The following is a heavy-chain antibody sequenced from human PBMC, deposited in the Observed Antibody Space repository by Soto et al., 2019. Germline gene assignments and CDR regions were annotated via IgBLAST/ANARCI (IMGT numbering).Heavy chain of an antibody. Sequence: PSGTLALTCAVSGVSISGDDDWNWIRDAPGKGLEWIGYGYHTGSTYHNPSLKSRGSISVDTSNNQFSLKLSCVTAADTAVYFCAREPYDITGNRIDSWGQGIPVTVSS. CDR3: AREPYDITGNRIDS. J-gene: IGHJ5*01. D-gene: IGHD3-22*01. V-gene: IGHV4-30-4*01. CDR2: GYHTGST. CDR1: GVSISGDDD.